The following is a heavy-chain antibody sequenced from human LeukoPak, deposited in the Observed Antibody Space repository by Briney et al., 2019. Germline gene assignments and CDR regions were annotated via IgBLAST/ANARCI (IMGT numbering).Heavy chain of an antibody. CDR1: GFTFRTYW. CDR2: IKQDGSGK. Sequence: GGSLILSCAASGFTFRTYWMNWVRQAPGKGLEWVANIKQDGSGKYYVDSVKGRYTISRDNAKNSLYLQMNSLTAEDTAVYYCARDPDEIVGANFDYWGQGTLVTVSS. V-gene: IGHV3-7*01. CDR3: ARDPDEIVGANFDY. J-gene: IGHJ4*02. D-gene: IGHD1-26*01.